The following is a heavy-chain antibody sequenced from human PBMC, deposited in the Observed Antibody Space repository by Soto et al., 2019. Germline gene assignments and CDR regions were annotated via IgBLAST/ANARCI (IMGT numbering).Heavy chain of an antibody. J-gene: IGHJ4*02. Sequence: SETLSLTCAVYGGSFSGYYWSWIRQPPGKGLEWIGEINHSGSTNYNPSLKSRVTISVDTFKNQFSLKLSSVTAADTAVYYCASLSDYYGSGSYYKYRTEPFDYWGLGTLVTVSS. D-gene: IGHD3-10*01. V-gene: IGHV4-34*01. CDR3: ASLSDYYGSGSYYKYRTEPFDY. CDR2: INHSGST. CDR1: GGSFSGYY.